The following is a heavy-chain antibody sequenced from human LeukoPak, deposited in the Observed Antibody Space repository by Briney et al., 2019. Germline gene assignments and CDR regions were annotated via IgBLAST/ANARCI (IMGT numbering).Heavy chain of an antibody. CDR3: ARADFGDYYDSSGYFDY. Sequence: PGGSLRLSCAASGFTFSSHAMHWVRQAPGKGLEWVAVVSYDGSNKYHVDSVRGRFTISRDNSKNTLYLQMNSLRAEDTAVYYCARADFGDYYDSSGYFDYWGQGTLVTVSS. D-gene: IGHD3-22*01. CDR1: GFTFSSHA. J-gene: IGHJ4*02. V-gene: IGHV3-30*03. CDR2: VSYDGSNK.